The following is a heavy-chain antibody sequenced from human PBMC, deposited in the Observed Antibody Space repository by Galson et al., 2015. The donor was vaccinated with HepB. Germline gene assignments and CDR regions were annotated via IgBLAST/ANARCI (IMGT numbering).Heavy chain of an antibody. Sequence: SLRLSCAASGFTFSAYSMHWIRQAPGRGLEYVSAISTNAVNTYYANSVKDRFTISRDNSRKTVYLQMGGLRVEDTAVYYCARSPTYYDISVDGTHFDCWGQGTLVTVS. CDR2: ISTNAVNT. CDR1: GFTFSAYS. J-gene: IGHJ4*02. V-gene: IGHV3-64*01. D-gene: IGHD3-22*01. CDR3: ARSPTYYDISVDGTHFDC.